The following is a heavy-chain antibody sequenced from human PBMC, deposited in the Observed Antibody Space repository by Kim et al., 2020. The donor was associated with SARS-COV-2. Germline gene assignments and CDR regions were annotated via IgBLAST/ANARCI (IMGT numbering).Heavy chain of an antibody. D-gene: IGHD3-3*02. V-gene: IGHV3-48*04. J-gene: IGHJ3*02. CDR2: ISSSSTI. Sequence: GGSLRLSCAASGFTFSSYSMNWVRQAPGKGLEWVSYISSSSTIYYADSVKGRFTISRDNAKNSLYLQMNSLRAEDTAVYYCASESFLEWFGAFDIWGQGT. CDR3: ASESFLEWFGAFDI. CDR1: GFTFSSYS.